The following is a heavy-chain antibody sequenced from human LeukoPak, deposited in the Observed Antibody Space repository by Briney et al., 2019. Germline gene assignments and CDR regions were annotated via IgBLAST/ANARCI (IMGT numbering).Heavy chain of an antibody. CDR3: AKGYCASTTCYARFEN. Sequence: GSLRLSCAASGFTFSSYAMSWVRQAPGKGLEWVSSIGGSGGTTFYTDSVKGRFTISRDNSKNTLFLQMSSLRAEDTAVYYCAKGYCASTTCYARFENWGQGTLVTVSS. J-gene: IGHJ4*02. CDR1: GFTFSSYA. D-gene: IGHD2-2*01. CDR2: IGGSGGTT. V-gene: IGHV3-23*01.